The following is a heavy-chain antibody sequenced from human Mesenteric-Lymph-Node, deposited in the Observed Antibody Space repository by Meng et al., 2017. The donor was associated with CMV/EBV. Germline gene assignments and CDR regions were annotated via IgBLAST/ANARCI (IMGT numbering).Heavy chain of an antibody. D-gene: IGHD1-26*01. CDR2: INPNSGGT. CDR1: GYTFTGYY. J-gene: IGHJ4*02. Sequence: ASVKVSCKASGYTFTGYYMHWVRQAPGQGLEWMGWINPNSGGTNYAQKFQGRVTMTRDTSISTAYMELSSLRSEDTAAYYCARWLRGSGSYFDYWGQGTLVTVSS. V-gene: IGHV1-2*02. CDR3: ARWLRGSGSYFDY.